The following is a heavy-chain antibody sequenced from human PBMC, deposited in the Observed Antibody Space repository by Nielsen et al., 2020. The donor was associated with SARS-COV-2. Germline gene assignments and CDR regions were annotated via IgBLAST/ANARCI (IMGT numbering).Heavy chain of an antibody. Sequence: GESLKISCAASGFTFSNAWMSWVRQAPGKGLEWVGRIKSKTDGGTTDYAAPVKGRFTISRDDSKNTLYLQMNSLKTEDTAVYYCTTSFGDSSSWYGDAFDIWGQGTMVTVSS. CDR1: GFTFSNAW. CDR2: IKSKTDGGTT. J-gene: IGHJ3*02. D-gene: IGHD6-13*01. CDR3: TTSFGDSSSWYGDAFDI. V-gene: IGHV3-15*01.